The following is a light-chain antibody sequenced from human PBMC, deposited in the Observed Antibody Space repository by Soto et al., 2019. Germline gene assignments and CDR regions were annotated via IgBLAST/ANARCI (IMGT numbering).Light chain of an antibody. CDR2: NNN. CDR3: ASWDDSVDGPYV. CDR1: SSNIGKND. Sequence: QSVLTQPPSASGTPGQRVTISCSRGSSNIGKNDVNWYQQLPGTAPRLPIYNNNQRPAGVPDRCSGSESGTSASLAISGLHSDDDADYYCASWDDSVDGPYVFGPGTKVTVL. V-gene: IGLV1-44*01. J-gene: IGLJ1*01.